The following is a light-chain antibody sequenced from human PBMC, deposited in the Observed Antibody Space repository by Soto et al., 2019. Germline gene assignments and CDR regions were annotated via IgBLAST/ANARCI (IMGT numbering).Light chain of an antibody. CDR2: GAS. CDR3: QQCFSTPVLT. CDR1: QNIVTF. Sequence: DIQMTQSPSSLSASVGDRVTITCRASQNIVTFLNWYQPKPGKGPKLLIYGASNLSTGVPSTLSGSGSGTDFTLTISSLQPDDFATYNCQQCFSTPVLTFGGGTKVEIK. V-gene: IGKV1-39*01. J-gene: IGKJ4*01.